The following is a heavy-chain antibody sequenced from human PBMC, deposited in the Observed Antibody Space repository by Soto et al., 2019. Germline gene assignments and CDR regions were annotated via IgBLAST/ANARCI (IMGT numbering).Heavy chain of an antibody. CDR1: GYTFNNFG. V-gene: IGHV1-18*01. CDR2: ISAYNGNT. CDR3: ARGGGIVGVTAPYAH. D-gene: IGHD2-21*02. J-gene: IGHJ4*02. Sequence: GASVKVSCKASGYTFNNFGISWVRQAPGQGLEWMGWISAYNGNTNYAQKFQGRVTMTTDTSTSTAYMEVGSLRFDDTAVYYCARGGGIVGVTAPYAHWGQGTLVTAPS.